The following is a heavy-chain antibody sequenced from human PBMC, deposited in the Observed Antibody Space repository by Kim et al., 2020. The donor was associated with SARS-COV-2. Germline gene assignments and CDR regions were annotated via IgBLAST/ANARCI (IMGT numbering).Heavy chain of an antibody. CDR1: GYTFTSYD. CDR2: MNPNSGNT. D-gene: IGHD3-10*01. CDR3: ARDSGSGSYYGRRQNSPEYYFDY. Sequence: ASVKVSCKASGYTFTSYDINWVRQATGQGLEWMGWMNPNSGNTGYAQKFQGRVTMTRNTSISTAYMELSSLRSEDTAVYYCARDSGSGSYYGRRQNSPEYYFDYWGQGTLVTVSS. J-gene: IGHJ4*02. V-gene: IGHV1-8*01.